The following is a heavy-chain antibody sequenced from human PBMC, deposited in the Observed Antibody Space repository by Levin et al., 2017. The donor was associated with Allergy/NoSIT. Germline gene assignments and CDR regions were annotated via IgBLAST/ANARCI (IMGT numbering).Heavy chain of an antibody. CDR3: ARDMETFDCWSASEY. CDR1: GFTFSSYA. Sequence: PGGSLRLSCAASGFTFSSYAMNWVRQAPGKGLEWVSSIGSRSGYIYYADSVRGRFTISRDNAKNSLYLQLNSLRAEETAVYYCARDMETFDCWSASEYWGQGTPVSVSS. V-gene: IGHV3-21*01. CDR2: IGSRSGYI. D-gene: IGHD3-3*01. J-gene: IGHJ4*02.